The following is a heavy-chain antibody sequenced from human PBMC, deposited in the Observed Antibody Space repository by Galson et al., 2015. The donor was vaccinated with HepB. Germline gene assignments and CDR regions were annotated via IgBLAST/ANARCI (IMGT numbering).Heavy chain of an antibody. V-gene: IGHV1-3*01. CDR2: INAGNGNT. Sequence: SVKVSCKASGYTFTSYAMHWVRQAPGQRLEWMGWINAGNGNTKYSQKFQGRVTITRDTSASTAYMELSSLRSEDTAVYYCARDHGYCSGGSCYWFDPWGQGTLVTVSS. J-gene: IGHJ5*02. D-gene: IGHD2-15*01. CDR3: ARDHGYCSGGSCYWFDP. CDR1: GYTFTSYA.